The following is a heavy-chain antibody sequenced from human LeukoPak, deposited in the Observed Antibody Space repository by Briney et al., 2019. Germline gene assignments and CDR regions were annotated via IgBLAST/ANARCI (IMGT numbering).Heavy chain of an antibody. CDR3: ARPIPPGYSYGFDAFDI. D-gene: IGHD5-18*01. V-gene: IGHV3-30-3*01. CDR2: ISYDGSNK. J-gene: IGHJ3*02. CDR1: GFTFSSYA. Sequence: PGGSLRLSCAASGFTFSSYAMHWVRQAPGKGLEWVAVISYDGSNKYYADSVKGRFTISRDNSKNTLYLQMNSLRAEDTAVYYCARPIPPGYSYGFDAFDIWGQGTMVTVSS.